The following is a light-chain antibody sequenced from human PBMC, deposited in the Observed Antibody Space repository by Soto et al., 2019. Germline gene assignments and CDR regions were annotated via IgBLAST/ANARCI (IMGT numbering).Light chain of an antibody. CDR1: QSLLHSNGKKY. Sequence: IVMTQSPLSLPVAPGEPSSISCRSSQSLLHSNGKKYMDWYLQKPGQSPQLLIYLGSNRASGVPDRFSGSGSGTDFTLKISRVEAEDVGVYYCVQVLQTPITFGQGTRLEIK. CDR3: VQVLQTPIT. V-gene: IGKV2-28*01. CDR2: LGS. J-gene: IGKJ5*01.